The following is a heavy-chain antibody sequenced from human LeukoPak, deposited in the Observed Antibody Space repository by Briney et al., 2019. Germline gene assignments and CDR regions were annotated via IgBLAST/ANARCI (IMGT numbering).Heavy chain of an antibody. V-gene: IGHV4-4*07. D-gene: IGHD3-22*01. CDR1: GNSISNYY. Sequence: SETLSLTCTVSGNSISNYYWSWIRQPAGKGLEWIGRIYISGSTNYNPSLKSRVTMSVDTSKNQFSLKLSSVTAADTALYYCARQTYYYDSSGDLKGWFDPWGQGTLVTVSS. CDR2: IYISGST. J-gene: IGHJ5*02. CDR3: ARQTYYYDSSGDLKGWFDP.